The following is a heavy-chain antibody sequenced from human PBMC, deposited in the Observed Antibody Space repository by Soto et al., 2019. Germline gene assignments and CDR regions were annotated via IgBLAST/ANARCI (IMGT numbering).Heavy chain of an antibody. J-gene: IGHJ3*01. D-gene: IGHD2-15*01. V-gene: IGHV4-59*08. Sequence: PSETLSLTCTVSGGSISSYYWSWIRQPPGKGLEWIGYIYYSGSTNYNPSLKSRVTISVDTSKNQFSLNLSSVTAADTAVYYCARHSRYCSGGSCYAFDLWGQGTMVTVSS. CDR3: ARHSRYCSGGSCYAFDL. CDR2: IYYSGST. CDR1: GGSISSYY.